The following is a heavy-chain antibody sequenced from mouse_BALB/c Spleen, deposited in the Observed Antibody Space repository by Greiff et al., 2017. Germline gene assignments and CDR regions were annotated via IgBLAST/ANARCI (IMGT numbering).Heavy chain of an antibody. D-gene: IGHD1-1*01. CDR2: IWSGGST. CDR3: ARKSLHYYGSILAY. Sequence: VQLQESGPGLVQPSQSLSITCTVSGFSLTSYGVHWVRQSPGKGLEWLGVIWSGGSTDYHAAFIYRLSISKDNSKSQVFFKMNSLQANDTAIYYCARKSLHYYGSILAYWGQGTLVTVSA. CDR1: GFSLTSYG. J-gene: IGHJ3*01. V-gene: IGHV2-2*02.